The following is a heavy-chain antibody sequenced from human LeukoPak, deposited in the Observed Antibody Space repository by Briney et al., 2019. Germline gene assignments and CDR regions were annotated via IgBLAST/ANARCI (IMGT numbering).Heavy chain of an antibody. J-gene: IGHJ4*02. CDR3: ARMTTVTSFDY. CDR2: IYSTGST. Sequence: SETLSLTCTVSGGSISSYYWSWIRQPAGKGLEWIGRIYSTGSTNYNPSLKSRVTMSVDTSKNQFSLRLRSVTAADTAVYYCARMTTVTSFDYWGQGTLVTVSS. D-gene: IGHD4-17*01. V-gene: IGHV4-4*07. CDR1: GGSISSYY.